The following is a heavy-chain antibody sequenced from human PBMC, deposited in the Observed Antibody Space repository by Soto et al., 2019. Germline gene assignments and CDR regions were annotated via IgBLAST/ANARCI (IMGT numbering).Heavy chain of an antibody. D-gene: IGHD6-13*01. V-gene: IGHV3-23*01. CDR2: IRGSGGST. J-gene: IGHJ1*01. CDR1: GFTFSSYA. Sequence: GGSLRLSCAASGFTFSSYAMSWVRQAPGKGLEWVSAIRGSGGSTYYADSVKGRFTIYRDNSKNTLYLEMNSLRAEDTAVYYFAKIPVEQQLVLRSEYFQHWGQGTLVTVSS. CDR3: AKIPVEQQLVLRSEYFQH.